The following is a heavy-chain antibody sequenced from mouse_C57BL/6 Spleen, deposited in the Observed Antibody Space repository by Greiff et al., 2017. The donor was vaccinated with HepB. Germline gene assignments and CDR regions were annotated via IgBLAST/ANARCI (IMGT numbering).Heavy chain of an antibody. CDR1: GFTFSSYA. D-gene: IGHD2-3*01. J-gene: IGHJ1*03. V-gene: IGHV5-4*03. Sequence: EVKLVESGGGLVKPGGSLKLSCAASGFTFSSYAMSWVRQTPEKRLEWVATISDGGSSTYYPDNVKGRFTISRDNAKNNLYLQMSHLKSEDTAMYYCARGIYDGYPYWYFDVWGTGTTVTVSS. CDR2: ISDGGSST. CDR3: ARGIYDGYPYWYFDV.